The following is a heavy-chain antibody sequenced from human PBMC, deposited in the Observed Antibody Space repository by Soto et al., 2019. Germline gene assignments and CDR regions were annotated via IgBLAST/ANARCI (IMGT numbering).Heavy chain of an antibody. D-gene: IGHD6-25*01. CDR1: GGSITSSSHF. CDR2: IYFTGNT. Sequence: QLQLQESGPGVVKPSETLSLTCTVSGGSITSSSHFWGWVRQPPGKGLEWIGTIYFTGNTYYTPYLKSRLTMSIDTSKNEFSLRLNSVTAADTAVYYCAGQTFTIAAASYGRSNWFDPWGPGTLVTVSS. V-gene: IGHV4-39*01. CDR3: AGQTFTIAAASYGRSNWFDP. J-gene: IGHJ5*02.